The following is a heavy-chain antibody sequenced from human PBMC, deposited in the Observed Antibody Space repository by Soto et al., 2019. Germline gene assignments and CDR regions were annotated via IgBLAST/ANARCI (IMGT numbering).Heavy chain of an antibody. CDR3: ERPSEDSVLVLAAKDY. J-gene: IGHJ4*02. CDR2: INPNSGGT. Sequence: ASLKVSCTETGCTFTGYYMHWVRQAPGQGLEWMGWINPNSGGTNYAQEFQDRVTMTRDTSISTVYMELSRLRSDETAVSYCERPSEDSVLVLAAKDYWGQGTLAPVSS. D-gene: IGHD2-2*01. V-gene: IGHV1-2*02. CDR1: GCTFTGYY.